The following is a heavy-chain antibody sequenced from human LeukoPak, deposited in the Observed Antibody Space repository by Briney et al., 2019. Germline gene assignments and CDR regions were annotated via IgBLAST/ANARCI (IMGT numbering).Heavy chain of an antibody. CDR2: INHSGST. D-gene: IGHD3-22*01. Sequence: SETLSLTCAVYGGSFSGYYWSWIRQPPGKGLEWIGEINHSGSTNYNPSLKSRVTISVDTSKNQFSLKLSSVTAADTAVYYCARVSDYDSSGYYFFYFDYWGQGTLVTVSS. CDR1: GGSFSGYY. J-gene: IGHJ4*02. V-gene: IGHV4-34*01. CDR3: ARVSDYDSSGYYFFYFDY.